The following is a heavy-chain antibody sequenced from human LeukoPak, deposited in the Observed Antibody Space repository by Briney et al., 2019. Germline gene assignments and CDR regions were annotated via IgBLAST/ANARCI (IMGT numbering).Heavy chain of an antibody. Sequence: PGGSLRLSCAASGFTFSSYAMSWVRQAPGKGLEWVLAISGSGGSTYYADSVKGRFTISRDNSKNTLYMQMNSLRAEDTAVYYCAKENLDSSGYYVNWGQGTLVTVSS. V-gene: IGHV3-23*01. CDR1: GFTFSSYA. CDR3: AKENLDSSGYYVN. CDR2: ISGSGGST. J-gene: IGHJ4*02. D-gene: IGHD3-22*01.